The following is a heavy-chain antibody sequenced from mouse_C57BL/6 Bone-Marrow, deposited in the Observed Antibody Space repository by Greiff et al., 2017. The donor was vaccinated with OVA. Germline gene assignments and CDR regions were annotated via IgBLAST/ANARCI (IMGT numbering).Heavy chain of an antibody. Sequence: VQLQQSGPVLVKPGASVKMSCKASGYTFTDYYMNWVKQSHGKSLEWIGVINPYNGGTSYNQKFKGKATLTVDKSSSTAYMELNSLTSEDSAVYYCARSEDYYGSREYFDVWGTGTTVTVSS. V-gene: IGHV1-19*01. CDR1: GYTFTDYY. J-gene: IGHJ1*03. D-gene: IGHD1-1*01. CDR2: INPYNGGT. CDR3: ARSEDYYGSREYFDV.